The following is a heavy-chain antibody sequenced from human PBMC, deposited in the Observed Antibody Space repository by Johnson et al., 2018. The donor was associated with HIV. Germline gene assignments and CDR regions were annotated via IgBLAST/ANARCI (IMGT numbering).Heavy chain of an antibody. J-gene: IGHJ3*01. CDR3: ARDRSMDDALDL. V-gene: IGHV3-66*01. Sequence: VQLVESGGGLVQPGGSLRLSCAASGFTVSSNYMSWVRQAPGKELEWVSVIYNGDTTYYADSVTGRFIISRDNSKNTPCLQMNSLRAEATAVYYCARDRSMDDALDLWGQGTTVTVSS. CDR2: IYNGDTT. D-gene: IGHD6-13*01. CDR1: GFTVSSNY.